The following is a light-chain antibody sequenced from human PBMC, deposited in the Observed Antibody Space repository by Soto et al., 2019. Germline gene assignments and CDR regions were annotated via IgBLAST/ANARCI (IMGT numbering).Light chain of an antibody. J-gene: IGLJ1*01. CDR3: QSYDSSLSGYV. V-gene: IGLV1-40*01. CDR2: GNS. Sequence: QLVLTQPPSVSGAPGQRVTISCTGSSSIIGAGYDVHWYQQLPGTAPKLLIYGNSNRPSGVPDRFSGSKSGTSASLAITGLQAEDEADYYCQSYDSSLSGYVFGTGTKLTVL. CDR1: SSIIGAGYD.